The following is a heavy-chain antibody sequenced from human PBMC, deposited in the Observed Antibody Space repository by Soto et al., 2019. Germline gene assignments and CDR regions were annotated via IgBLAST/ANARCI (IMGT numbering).Heavy chain of an antibody. CDR1: GFTFSNAW. Sequence: EVQLVESGGGLVKPGGSLRLSCAASGFTFSNAWMHWVRQAPGKGLEWVGRIKSKTDGGTTDYAAPVKGRFTISRDDSKNTLYLQMNGRQTEDTAVYYCTHAPGRRGYYGMDVWGQGTTVTVSS. CDR2: IKSKTDGGTT. V-gene: IGHV3-15*07. CDR3: THAPGRRGYYGMDV. J-gene: IGHJ6*02. D-gene: IGHD3-10*01.